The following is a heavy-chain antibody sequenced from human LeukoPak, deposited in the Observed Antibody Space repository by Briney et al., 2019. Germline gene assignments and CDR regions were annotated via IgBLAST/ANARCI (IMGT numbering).Heavy chain of an antibody. CDR1: GGSISSYY. V-gene: IGHV4-59*08. D-gene: IGHD6-13*01. Sequence: SETLSLTCTVSGGSISSYYWSWIRQPPGKGLEWIGCIYYSGSTNYNPSLKSRVTISVDTSKNQFSLKLSSVTAADTAVYYCARHDYSSSWSDYWGQGTLVTVSS. J-gene: IGHJ4*02. CDR3: ARHDYSSSWSDY. CDR2: IYYSGST.